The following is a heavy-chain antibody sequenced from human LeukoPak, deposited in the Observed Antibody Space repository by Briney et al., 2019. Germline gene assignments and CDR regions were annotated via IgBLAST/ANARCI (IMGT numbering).Heavy chain of an antibody. CDR1: GGSISSSSYH. V-gene: IGHV4-39*01. CDR3: ARHVDTTFDY. Sequence: SETLSLTCTVSGGSISSSSYHWGWIRQPPGKGLEWIGTLYYSGSTYYNPSLKSRVTMSVDTSKNQFSLRLSSVTAADTAVYYCARHVDTTFDYWGQGTLGTVSS. J-gene: IGHJ4*02. CDR2: LYYSGST. D-gene: IGHD1-26*01.